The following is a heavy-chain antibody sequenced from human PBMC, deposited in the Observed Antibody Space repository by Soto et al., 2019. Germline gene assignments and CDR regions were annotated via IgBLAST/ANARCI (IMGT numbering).Heavy chain of an antibody. V-gene: IGHV1-69*13. CDR3: ARIEYASSSPSAPYGTDV. CDR2: IIPIFGTA. J-gene: IGHJ6*02. Sequence: ASVKVSCKASGGTFSSYAISWVRQAPGQGLEWMGGIIPIFGTANYAQKCQGRVTITADESTSTAYMELSSLRSEDTAVYYCARIEYASSSPSAPYGTDVWGQGTTVTVSS. D-gene: IGHD6-6*01. CDR1: GGTFSSYA.